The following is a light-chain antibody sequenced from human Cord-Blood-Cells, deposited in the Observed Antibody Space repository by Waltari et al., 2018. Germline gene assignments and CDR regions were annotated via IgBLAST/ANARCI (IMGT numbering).Light chain of an antibody. CDR2: AAS. V-gene: IGKV1-8*01. J-gene: IGKJ1*01. Sequence: ASTGDRVTITCRASQGISSYLAWYQQKPGKAPKLLIYAASTLQSGVPSRFSGSGSGTDFTLTISCLQSEDFATYYCQQYYSYPWTFGRGTKVEIK. CDR3: QQYYSYPWT. CDR1: QGISSY.